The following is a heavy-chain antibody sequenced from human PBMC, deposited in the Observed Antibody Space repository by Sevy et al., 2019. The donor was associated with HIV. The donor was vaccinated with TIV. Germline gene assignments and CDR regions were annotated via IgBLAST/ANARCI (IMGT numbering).Heavy chain of an antibody. CDR2: IKQDGSEK. J-gene: IGHJ3*02. CDR1: GFTFGSYW. Sequence: GGSLRLSCEGSGFTFGSYWMTWVRQAPGKGLEWVANIKQDGSEKYYVDSVKGRFTISRDNAKDSLYVQMNSLRAEDTAVYYWARDWGPGRGGAYYDAFDIWGQGTMVTVSS. V-gene: IGHV3-7*01. CDR3: ARDWGPGRGGAYYDAFDI. D-gene: IGHD3-10*01.